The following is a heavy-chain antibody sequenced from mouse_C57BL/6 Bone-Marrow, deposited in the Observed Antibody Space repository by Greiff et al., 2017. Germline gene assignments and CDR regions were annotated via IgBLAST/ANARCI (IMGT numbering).Heavy chain of an antibody. D-gene: IGHD1-1*01. Sequence: EAGGGLVQPKGSLKLSCAASGFTFNTYAMHWVRQAPGKGLEWVARIRSKSSNYATYYADSVKARFPISRDDSQSMLYLQMNNLKTEDTAMYYCVRFGRVEGAMDDWGQGTSVTVSS. CDR2: IRSKSSNYAT. CDR3: VRFGRVEGAMDD. J-gene: IGHJ4*01. CDR1: GFTFNTYA. V-gene: IGHV10-3*01.